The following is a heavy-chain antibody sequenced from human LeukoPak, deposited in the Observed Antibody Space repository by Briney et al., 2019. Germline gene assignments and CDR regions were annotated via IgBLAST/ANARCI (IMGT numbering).Heavy chain of an antibody. J-gene: IGHJ5*02. Sequence: SSETLSLTCTVSGGSISSSSYYWGWIRQPPGKGLEWIGSIYYSGSTYYNPSLKSRVTISVDTSKNQFSLKLSSVTAADTAVYYCARQVDPATVVTLWGFNPIWFGPWGQGTLVTVSS. V-gene: IGHV4-39*01. CDR1: GGSISSSSYY. CDR2: IYYSGST. D-gene: IGHD4-23*01. CDR3: ARQVDPATVVTLWGFNPIWFGP.